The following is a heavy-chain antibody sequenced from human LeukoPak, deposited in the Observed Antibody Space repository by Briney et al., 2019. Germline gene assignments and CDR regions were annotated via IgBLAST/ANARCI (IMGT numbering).Heavy chain of an antibody. D-gene: IGHD6-13*01. J-gene: IGHJ6*03. Sequence: ASVKVSCKASGYTFTSYYMHWVRQAPGQGLEWMGWINPNSGGTNYAQKFQGRVTMTRDTSISTAYMELSRLRSDDTAVYYCARDSKGRIAAAGTAGYYYYYMDVWGKGTTVTVSS. CDR1: GYTFTSYY. V-gene: IGHV1-2*02. CDR3: ARDSKGRIAAAGTAGYYYYYMDV. CDR2: INPNSGGT.